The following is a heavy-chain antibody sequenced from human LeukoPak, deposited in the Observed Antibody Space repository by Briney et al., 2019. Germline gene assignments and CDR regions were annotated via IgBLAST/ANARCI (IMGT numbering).Heavy chain of an antibody. V-gene: IGHV4-34*01. CDR3: ARHSGDYGGLYDY. J-gene: IGHJ4*02. D-gene: IGHD4-23*01. Sequence: KPSETLSLTCAVYGGSFSGYYWSWIRQPPGKGPEWIGEINHSGSTNYNPSLKSRVTISVDTSKNQFSLKLSSVTAADTAVYYCARHSGDYGGLYDYWGQGALVTVSS. CDR1: GGSFSGYY. CDR2: INHSGST.